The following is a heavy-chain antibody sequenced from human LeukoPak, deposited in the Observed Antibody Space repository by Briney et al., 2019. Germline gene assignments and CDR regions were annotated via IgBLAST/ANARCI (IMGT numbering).Heavy chain of an antibody. Sequence: GASVKVSCKASGGTFSSYAISWVRQAPGQGLEWMGGIIPIFGTANYAQKFQGRVTITADESTSTAYMELSSLRSEDTAVYYCARGDRLYYGGTFDIWGQGTMVTVSS. V-gene: IGHV1-69*13. CDR3: ARGDRLYYGGTFDI. J-gene: IGHJ3*02. CDR1: GGTFSSYA. D-gene: IGHD4-23*01. CDR2: IIPIFGTA.